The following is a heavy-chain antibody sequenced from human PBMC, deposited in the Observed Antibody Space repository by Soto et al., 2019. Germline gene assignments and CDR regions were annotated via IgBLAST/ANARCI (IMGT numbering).Heavy chain of an antibody. Sequence: EVQLVEPGGGLVQPGRSLRLSCAASGFTVDDYAMHWVRQAPGKGLEWVSGISWNSETIDYADSVKGRFTISRDNAKSSLVLEMNSLRPADTALYYCAKDMKWGGMTTIHYFDSWGQGTLVTVSS. CDR1: GFTVDDYA. CDR2: ISWNSETI. J-gene: IGHJ4*02. CDR3: AKDMKWGGMTTIHYFDS. V-gene: IGHV3-9*01. D-gene: IGHD4-17*01.